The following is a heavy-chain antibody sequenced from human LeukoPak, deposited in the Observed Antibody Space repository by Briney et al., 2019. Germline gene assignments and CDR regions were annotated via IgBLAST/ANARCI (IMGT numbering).Heavy chain of an antibody. D-gene: IGHD6-19*01. J-gene: IGHJ4*02. CDR3: AKDLEQWLVLGLFDY. Sequence: GGSLRLSCAASGFTFSSYSMSWVRQAPGKGLESDSAISGSGGSTYYAYSVKGRFTISRDNSKNTLYLQMNSLRAEDTAVYYCAKDLEQWLVLGLFDYWGQGTLVTVSS. CDR2: ISGSGGST. CDR1: GFTFSSYS. V-gene: IGHV3-23*01.